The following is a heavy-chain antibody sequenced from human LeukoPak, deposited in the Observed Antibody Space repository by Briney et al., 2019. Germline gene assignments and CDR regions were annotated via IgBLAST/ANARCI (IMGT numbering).Heavy chain of an antibody. CDR1: GGSINGNSYF. CDR2: IFYSGST. D-gene: IGHD5-24*01. J-gene: IGHJ4*02. Sequence: SETLPLTCTVSGGSINGNSYFWGWIRQPPGKGLEWIGNIFYSGSTKYSSSLKSRITISVDTSKNQFSLKMTSVTAADTAVCYCVTLDGYNWVDYWGQGTLVTVSS. V-gene: IGHV4-39*01. CDR3: VTLDGYNWVDY.